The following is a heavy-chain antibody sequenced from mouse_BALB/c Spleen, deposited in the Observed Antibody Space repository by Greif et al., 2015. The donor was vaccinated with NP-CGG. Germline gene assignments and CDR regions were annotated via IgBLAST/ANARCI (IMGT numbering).Heavy chain of an antibody. Sequence: QVQLKEAGAERAKRGASVKMSCKASGYTFTSYWMHWVEQRPGKGLEWIGHINPSTGYTEYNQQFKDKATLTADKSPSTPYMQLNRLTPQHTPVYYCPSYYGSSYAMDYWGHATSVTVS. D-gene: IGHD1-1*01. J-gene: IGHJ4*01. CDR2: INPSTGYT. V-gene: IGHV1-7*01. CDR3: PSYYGSSYAMDY. CDR1: GYTFTSYW.